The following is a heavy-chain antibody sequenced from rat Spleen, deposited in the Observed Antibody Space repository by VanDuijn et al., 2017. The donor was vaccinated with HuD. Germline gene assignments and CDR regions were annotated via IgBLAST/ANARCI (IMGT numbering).Heavy chain of an antibody. CDR3: ARARYSGGRLDY. D-gene: IGHD1-1*01. CDR1: GSSTTTNY. V-gene: IGHV3-1*01. CDR2: ISYSGVT. Sequence: EVQLQESGPGLVRPSQSLSLTCSVTGSSTTTNYWGWIRRFPGSKMEWLGYISYSGVTNYNPSLTSRISITRDTSRNQFFLHLNSVTTEDTATYYCARARYSGGRLDYWGQGVMVTVSS. J-gene: IGHJ2*01.